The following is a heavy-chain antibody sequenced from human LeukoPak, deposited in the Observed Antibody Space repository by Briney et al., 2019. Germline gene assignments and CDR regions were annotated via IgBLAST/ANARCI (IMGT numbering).Heavy chain of an antibody. CDR1: GFTSSSYA. J-gene: IGHJ4*02. Sequence: GGSLRLSCAASGFTSSSYAMPWVRQAPGKGLEWVAVISYDGSNKYYADSVKGRFTISRDNSKNTLYLQMNSLRAEDTAVYYCARDEEQLDYWGQGTLVTVSS. CDR2: ISYDGSNK. CDR3: ARDEEQLDY. V-gene: IGHV3-30-3*01. D-gene: IGHD1-26*01.